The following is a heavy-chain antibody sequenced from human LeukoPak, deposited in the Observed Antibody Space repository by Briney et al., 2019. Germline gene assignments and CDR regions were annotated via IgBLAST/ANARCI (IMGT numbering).Heavy chain of an antibody. CDR1: GGSFSSYH. Sequence: SETLSLTCTVSGGSFSSYHWSWIRQFVGKGLEWIGRAHSDGTTNYNPSLKSRVTMSIDTSKNQFSLKLSSVTAADTAVYYGVTMVRGVSVNWGQGTLVTVSS. CDR2: AHSDGTT. CDR3: VTMVRGVSVN. D-gene: IGHD3-10*01. V-gene: IGHV4-4*07. J-gene: IGHJ4*02.